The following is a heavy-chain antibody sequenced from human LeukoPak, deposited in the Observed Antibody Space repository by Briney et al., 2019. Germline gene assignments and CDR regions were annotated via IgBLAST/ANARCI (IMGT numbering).Heavy chain of an antibody. D-gene: IGHD2-2*01. CDR3: ARDRAGYCSSTSCPPGFDY. CDR2: IITIFGTA. V-gene: IGHV1-69*05. Sequence: ASVKVSCKASGGTFSSYAISWVRQAPGQGLEWMGGIITIFGTANYAQKFQGRVTITTDESTSTAYMELSSLRSEDTAVYYCARDRAGYCSSTSCPPGFDYWGQGTLVTVSS. CDR1: GGTFSSYA. J-gene: IGHJ4*02.